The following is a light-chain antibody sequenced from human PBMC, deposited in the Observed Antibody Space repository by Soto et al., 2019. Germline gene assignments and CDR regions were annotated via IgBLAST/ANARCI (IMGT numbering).Light chain of an antibody. J-gene: IGLJ2*01. CDR1: SSDVGGYNY. CDR2: EVS. V-gene: IGLV2-8*01. Sequence: QSVLTQPPSASASPGQSVTISCTGTSSDVGGYNYVSWYQQHPGKAPKLMIYEVSKRPSGVPDRFSGSKSGNTASLTVSGLQAEDEADYYCSSYAGSNSVVFGGGTKVTVL. CDR3: SSYAGSNSVV.